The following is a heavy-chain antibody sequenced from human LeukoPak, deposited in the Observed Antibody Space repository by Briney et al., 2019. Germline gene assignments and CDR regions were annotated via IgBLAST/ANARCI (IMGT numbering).Heavy chain of an antibody. Sequence: ASVKVSCKASGGTFSSYAISWVRQAPGQGLEWMGGIIPIFGTANYAQKFQGRVTITADESTSTAYMELSSLRSEDTAVYYCATPGSSGYYVYWGQGTLVTVSS. CDR3: ATPGSSGYYVY. D-gene: IGHD3-22*01. CDR1: GGTFSSYA. V-gene: IGHV1-69*13. CDR2: IIPIFGTA. J-gene: IGHJ4*02.